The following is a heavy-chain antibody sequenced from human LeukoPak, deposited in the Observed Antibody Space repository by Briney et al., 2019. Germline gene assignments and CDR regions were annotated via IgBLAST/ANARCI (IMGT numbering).Heavy chain of an antibody. Sequence: PGGSLRLSCADSGFIVSSNYMTWVRQAPGKGLEWVSLIYSGGSTSYADSVRGRFTIPRDNSKNTLYLQMNSLRAEDTAVYYCARIETVADAFDIWGQGTLVTVSS. V-gene: IGHV3-66*01. J-gene: IGHJ3*02. CDR3: ARIETVADAFDI. CDR1: GFIVSSNY. CDR2: IYSGGST. D-gene: IGHD1-1*01.